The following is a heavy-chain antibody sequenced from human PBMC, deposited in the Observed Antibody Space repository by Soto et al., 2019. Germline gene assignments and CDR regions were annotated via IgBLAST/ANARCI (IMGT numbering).Heavy chain of an antibody. CDR3: ARPHPVRTSSYYCGMDV. Sequence: GGGLRLSGVDARCTFSNHTSNGLRQSPVNGLEWVASISGSGKDTFYRDSVKGRLTISRDNAARSLLLQMNRLTVDDTAVSPCARPHPVRTSSYYCGMDVWGPGTTVTFYS. J-gene: IGHJ6*02. V-gene: IGHV3-21*06. CDR1: RCTFSNHT. CDR2: ISGSGKDT. D-gene: IGHD6-6*01.